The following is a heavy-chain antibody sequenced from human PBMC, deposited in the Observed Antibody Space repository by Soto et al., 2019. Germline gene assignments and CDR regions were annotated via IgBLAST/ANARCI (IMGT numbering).Heavy chain of an antibody. D-gene: IGHD3-3*01. Sequence: SGPTLVNPTQTLTLTCTFSGFSLSTSGVGVGWIRQPPGKALEWLALIYWDDDKRYSPSLKSRRTITKDTSKNQVVLTMTNIDRVENATSSSAPTLPTYDFWTGSYYFDYWGQGSLVTVSS. CDR2: IYWDDDK. CDR3: APTLPTYDFWTGSYYFDY. J-gene: IGHJ4*02. V-gene: IGHV2-5*02. CDR1: GFSLSTSGVG.